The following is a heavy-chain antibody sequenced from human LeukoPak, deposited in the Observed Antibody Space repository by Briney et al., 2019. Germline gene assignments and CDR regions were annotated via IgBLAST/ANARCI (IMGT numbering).Heavy chain of an antibody. CDR2: ISGDGVST. V-gene: IGHV3-43*02. CDR3: AKESGKFDY. CDR1: GFIFSSYG. Sequence: GGSLRLSCAASGFIFSSYGMYWVRQAPGKGLEWVSLISGDGVSTFYADSVKGRFSISRDNSKNSLYLEMNSLRTEDAAMYYCAKESGKFDYWGQGTLVAVSS. J-gene: IGHJ4*02.